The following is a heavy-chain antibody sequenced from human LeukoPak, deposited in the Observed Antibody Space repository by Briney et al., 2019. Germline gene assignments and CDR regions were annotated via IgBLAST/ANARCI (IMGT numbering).Heavy chain of an antibody. V-gene: IGHV1-2*02. CDR2: NNPNSGGT. D-gene: IGHD6-13*01. Sequence: ASVKVSCKASGYTFTGYYMHWVRQAPGQGLEWMGWNNPNSGGTNYAQKLQGRVTMTTDTSTSTAYMELKSLRSDDTAVYYCARDIAAAGPLFDYWGQGTLVTVSS. CDR1: GYTFTGYY. J-gene: IGHJ4*02. CDR3: ARDIAAAGPLFDY.